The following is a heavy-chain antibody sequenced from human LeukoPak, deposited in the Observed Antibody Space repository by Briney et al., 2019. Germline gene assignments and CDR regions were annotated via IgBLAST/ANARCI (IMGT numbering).Heavy chain of an antibody. Sequence: PGGSLRLSCAASGLTFSSYAMSWVRQAPGKGLEWVSAISGSGGSTYYADSVKGRFTISRDNSKNTLYLQMNSLRAEDTAVYYCAKSLYYGSPDYYYYGMDVWGQGTTVTVSS. J-gene: IGHJ6*02. D-gene: IGHD3-10*01. V-gene: IGHV3-23*01. CDR2: ISGSGGST. CDR3: AKSLYYGSPDYYYYGMDV. CDR1: GLTFSSYA.